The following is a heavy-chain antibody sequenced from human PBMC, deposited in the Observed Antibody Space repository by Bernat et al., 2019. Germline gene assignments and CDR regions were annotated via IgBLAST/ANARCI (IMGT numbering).Heavy chain of an antibody. D-gene: IGHD3-16*02. CDR3: ARATYYDYISGSYRRDWYFDL. V-gene: IGHV3-33*01. CDR2: IWYDGSNK. Sequence: QVQLVESGGGVVQPGRSLRLSCAASGFTFSSYGMHWVRQAPGKGLEWVAVIWYDGSNKYYADSVKGRFTISRDNSKNTLYLQMNSLRAEDTAVYYCARATYYDYISGSYRRDWYFDLWGRGTLVTVSS. J-gene: IGHJ2*01. CDR1: GFTFSSYG.